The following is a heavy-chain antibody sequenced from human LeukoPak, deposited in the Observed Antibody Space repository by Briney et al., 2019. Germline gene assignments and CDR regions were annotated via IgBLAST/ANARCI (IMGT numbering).Heavy chain of an antibody. V-gene: IGHV4-59*01. D-gene: IGHD3-22*01. J-gene: IGHJ4*02. Sequence: PSVTLSLTCTVSGGSISSYYWSWIRQPPGKGLEWIGYIYYSGSTNYNPSLKSRVTISVDTSKNQFSLKLSSVTAADTAVYYCARGNYYDGSGYYRPFDYWGQGTLVTVSS. CDR1: GGSISSYY. CDR2: IYYSGST. CDR3: ARGNYYDGSGYYRPFDY.